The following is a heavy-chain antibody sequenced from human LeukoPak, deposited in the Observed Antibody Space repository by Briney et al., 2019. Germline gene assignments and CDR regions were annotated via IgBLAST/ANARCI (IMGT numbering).Heavy chain of an antibody. J-gene: IGHJ4*02. D-gene: IGHD1-26*01. CDR2: IYYSGST. Sequence: PSETLSLTCSVSGGSISSYYWSWIRQPPGKGLEWIGYIYYSGSTNYNPSLKSRVTISVDTSKNQFSLKLSSVTAADTAVYYCARDRELLDFDYWGQGTLVTVSS. V-gene: IGHV4-59*01. CDR1: GGSISSYY. CDR3: ARDRELLDFDY.